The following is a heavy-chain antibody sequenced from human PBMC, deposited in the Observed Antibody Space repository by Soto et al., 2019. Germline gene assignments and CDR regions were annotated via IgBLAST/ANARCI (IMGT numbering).Heavy chain of an antibody. CDR2: IYYSGST. CDR3: ARAGYYDASGWGP. CDR1: GGSVNTASYY. D-gene: IGHD3-22*01. J-gene: IGHJ5*02. V-gene: IGHV4-61*01. Sequence: QVQLRESGPGLVKPSETLSLTCTVSGGSVNTASYYWSWIRQPPGKGLEWIGYIYYSGSTHYNPSLKSRVIISLDPSKNQLSLKLDSVTAADTAVYYCARAGYYDASGWGPWGQGPLVTVSS.